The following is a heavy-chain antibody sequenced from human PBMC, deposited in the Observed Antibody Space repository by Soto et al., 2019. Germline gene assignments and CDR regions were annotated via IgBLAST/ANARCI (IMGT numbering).Heavy chain of an antibody. CDR2: ISTYSGNT. V-gene: IGHV1-18*04. J-gene: IGHJ4*02. CDR3: ARDNGYYDL. Sequence: PSVKVSCKTSGYTFSGYSINWVRQAPGQGLEWMAWISTYSGNTHYAERVQGRVTVTLDKSARTAFMEMRGLTSDDTAVYFCARDNGYYDLWGQGTLVTVSS. CDR1: GYTFSGYS.